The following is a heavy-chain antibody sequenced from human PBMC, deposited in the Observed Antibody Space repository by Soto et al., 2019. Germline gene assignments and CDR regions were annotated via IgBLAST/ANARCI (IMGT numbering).Heavy chain of an antibody. Sequence: PGEALKISCKGSGYSFTSYWIGWVRQMPGKDLEGMGIIYPGDSGTRYSPSFQGQVTISADKCISTAYLHWSSLKASYTAMYSCARLLGYCSGGSCYRRRGWFDPWGQGTLVTVSS. CDR1: GYSFTSYW. D-gene: IGHD2-15*01. J-gene: IGHJ5*02. CDR2: IYPGDSGT. CDR3: ARLLGYCSGGSCYRRRGWFDP. V-gene: IGHV5-51*01.